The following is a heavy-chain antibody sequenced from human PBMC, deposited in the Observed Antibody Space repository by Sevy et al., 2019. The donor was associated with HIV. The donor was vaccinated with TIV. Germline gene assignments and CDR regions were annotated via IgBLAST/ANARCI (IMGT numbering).Heavy chain of an antibody. CDR1: GCSVSSGSYF. CDR3: ARESAEVHEYGMDV. J-gene: IGHJ6*02. V-gene: IGHV4-61*01. CDR2: ICYSGST. Sequence: SETLSLTCTVSGCSVSSGSYFWSWIRQPPGKGREWAAYICYSGSTNYNPSLKSRVTISVDTSKNQFSLKLSAVTAADTALYYCARESAEVHEYGMDVWGQGTTVTVSS.